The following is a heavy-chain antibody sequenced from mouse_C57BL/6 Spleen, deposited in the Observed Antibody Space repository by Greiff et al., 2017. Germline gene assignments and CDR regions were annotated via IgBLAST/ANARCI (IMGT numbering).Heavy chain of an antibody. Sequence: QVQLKQPGAELVKPGASVKLSCKASGYTFTSYWMHWVKQRPGQGLEWIGMIHPNSGSTNYNEKFKSKATLTVDKSSSTAYMQLSSLTSEDSAVYYCAREAYSNYSLAWFAYWGQGTLVTVSA. D-gene: IGHD2-5*01. J-gene: IGHJ3*01. CDR3: AREAYSNYSLAWFAY. CDR1: GYTFTSYW. V-gene: IGHV1-64*01. CDR2: IHPNSGST.